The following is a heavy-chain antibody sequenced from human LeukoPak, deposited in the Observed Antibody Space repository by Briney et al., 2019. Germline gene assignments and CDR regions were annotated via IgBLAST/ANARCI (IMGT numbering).Heavy chain of an antibody. V-gene: IGHV4-34*01. CDR1: GGSFSGYY. Sequence: SETLSLTCAVYGGSFSGYYWSWIRQPPGKGLEWIGEINHSGSTNYNPSLKSRVTISVDTSKNQFSLKLSSVTAADTAVYYCARGRFLEWLSRFDYWGQGTLVTVSS. CDR3: ARGRFLEWLSRFDY. CDR2: INHSGST. J-gene: IGHJ4*02. D-gene: IGHD3-3*01.